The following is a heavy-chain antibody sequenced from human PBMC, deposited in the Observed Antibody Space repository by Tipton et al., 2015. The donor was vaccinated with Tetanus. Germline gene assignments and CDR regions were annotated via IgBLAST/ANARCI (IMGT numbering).Heavy chain of an antibody. CDR1: GFTLSRYT. CDR3: ARGGSYHTPPGY. Sequence: LRLSCAASGFTLSRYTLNWVRQAPGKGLEWIGYIYYSGSTYYNPSLKSRVTISVDTSKNQFSLKLSSVTAADTAVYYCARGGSYHTPPGYWGQGTLVTVSS. J-gene: IGHJ4*02. V-gene: IGHV4-31*02. D-gene: IGHD1-26*01. CDR2: IYYSGST.